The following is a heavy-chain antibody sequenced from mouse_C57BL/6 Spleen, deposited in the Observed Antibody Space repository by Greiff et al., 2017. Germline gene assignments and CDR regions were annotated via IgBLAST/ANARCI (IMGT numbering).Heavy chain of an antibody. J-gene: IGHJ2*01. V-gene: IGHV1-15*01. CDR1: GYTFTDYE. Sequence: VKLMESGAELVRPGASVTLSCKASGYTFTDYEMHWVKQTPVHGLEWIGAIDPETGGTAYNQKFKGKAILTADKSSSTAYMELRSLTSEDSAVYYCTRGKSFFDYWGQGTTLTVSS. CDR3: TRGKSFFDY. CDR2: IDPETGGT.